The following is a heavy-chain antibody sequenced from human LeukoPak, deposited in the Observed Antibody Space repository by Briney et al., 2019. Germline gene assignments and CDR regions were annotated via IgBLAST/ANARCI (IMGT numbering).Heavy chain of an antibody. J-gene: IGHJ4*02. CDR2: ISSSSSYI. V-gene: IGHV3-21*01. CDR3: ARDSRLATGGPD. D-gene: IGHD7-27*01. Sequence: GGSLRLSCAASGFTFSSYSMNWVRQAPGKGLEWVSSISSSSSYIYYADSVKGRFTISRDNAKNSLYLQMNSLRAEDTAVYYCARDSRLATGGPDWGQGTLVTVSA. CDR1: GFTFSSYS.